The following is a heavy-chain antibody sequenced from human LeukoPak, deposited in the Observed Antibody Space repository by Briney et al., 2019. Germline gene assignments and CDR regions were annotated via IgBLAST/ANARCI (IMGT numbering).Heavy chain of an antibody. V-gene: IGHV4-30-4*08. CDR2: IYYSGST. Sequence: SETLSLTCTVSGGSISSGDYYWSWIRQPPGKGLGWIGYIYYSGSTYYNPTLKSRVTISVDTSKNQFSLKLSSVTAADTAVYYCARGKDFWSGYLSFSFDYWGQGTLVTVSS. J-gene: IGHJ4*02. D-gene: IGHD3-3*01. CDR1: GGSISSGDYY. CDR3: ARGKDFWSGYLSFSFDY.